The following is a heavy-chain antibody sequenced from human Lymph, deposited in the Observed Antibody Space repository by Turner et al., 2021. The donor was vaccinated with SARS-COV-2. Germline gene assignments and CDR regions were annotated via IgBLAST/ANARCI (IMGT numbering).Heavy chain of an antibody. D-gene: IGHD1-26*01. CDR3: AKEGEWEFYGGGLDV. J-gene: IGHJ6*02. V-gene: IGHV3-30*18. CDR1: GFTCSTYG. Sequence: QVQLVESGGGVVQPGRSLRLSCAASGFTCSTYGMPWVRQAPGRGLEWVAVISYDGSNKYYADSVKGRFTISRDNSKNTLHLQMNSLRAEDTAVYYCAKEGEWEFYGGGLDVWGQGTTVTVSS. CDR2: ISYDGSNK.